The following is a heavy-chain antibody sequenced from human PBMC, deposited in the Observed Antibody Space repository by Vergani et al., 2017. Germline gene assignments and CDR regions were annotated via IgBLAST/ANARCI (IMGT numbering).Heavy chain of an antibody. CDR1: RYSFTSYW. V-gene: IGHV5-51*01. Sequence: EVQLVQSGAEVKKPGESLKISCKGSRYSFTSYWIGWVRQMPGKGLEWMGIIYPGDSDTRYSPSFQGQVTISADKSISTAYLQWSSLKASDSAMYYCARLYGRDSSGSKYFDYWGQGTLVTVSS. J-gene: IGHJ4*02. D-gene: IGHD3-22*01. CDR2: IYPGDSDT. CDR3: ARLYGRDSSGSKYFDY.